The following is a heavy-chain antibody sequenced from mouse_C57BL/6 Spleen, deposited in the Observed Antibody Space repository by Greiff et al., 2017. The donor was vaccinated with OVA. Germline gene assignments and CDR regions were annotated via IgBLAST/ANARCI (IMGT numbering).Heavy chain of an antibody. CDR2: ISSGGSYT. D-gene: IGHD2-1*01. V-gene: IGHV5-6*01. CDR1: GFTFSSYG. J-gene: IGHJ4*01. CDR3: ARHDGNGGDY. Sequence: EVKVVESGGDLVKPGGSLKLSCAASGFTFSSYGMSWVRQTPDKRLEWVATISSGGSYTYYPDSVKGRFTISRDNAKNTLYLQMSSLKAEDTAMDDCARHDGNGGDYWGQGTSVTVAS.